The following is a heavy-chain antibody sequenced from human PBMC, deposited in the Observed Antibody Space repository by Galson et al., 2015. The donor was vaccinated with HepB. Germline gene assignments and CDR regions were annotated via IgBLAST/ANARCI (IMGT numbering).Heavy chain of an antibody. CDR1: GFTFSNAW. J-gene: IGHJ4*02. V-gene: IGHV3-15*01. CDR3: TTDYDYVWGSYRYDNY. D-gene: IGHD3-16*02. CDR2: IKSKTDGGTT. Sequence: SLRLSCAASGFTFSNAWMSWVRQAPGKGLEWVGRIKSKTDGGTTDYAAPVKGRFTISRDDSKNTLYLQMNSLKIEDTAVYYCTTDYDYVWGSYRYDNYWGQGTLVTVSS.